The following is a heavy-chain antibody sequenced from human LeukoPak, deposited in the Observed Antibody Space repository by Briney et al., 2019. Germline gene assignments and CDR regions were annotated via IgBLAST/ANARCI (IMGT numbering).Heavy chain of an antibody. CDR2: VSPYNGDT. V-gene: IGHV1-18*01. CDR3: VKDWHILTGRNCFDP. D-gene: IGHD3-9*01. Sequence: ASVRVSCKASGYTFNNYGISWVRQAPGQGLEWRGWVSPYNGDTNYAQKFRGRVTMYTDTSTSTAYMELRSLRFDDTAIYYCVKDWHILTGRNCFDPWGQGTLVTVSS. CDR1: GYTFNNYG. J-gene: IGHJ5*02.